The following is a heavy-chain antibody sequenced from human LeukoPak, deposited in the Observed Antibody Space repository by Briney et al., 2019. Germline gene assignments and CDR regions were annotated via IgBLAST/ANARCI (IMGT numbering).Heavy chain of an antibody. J-gene: IGHJ4*02. Sequence: ASVKVSCKASGYTFTGYYMHWVRQAPGQGLEWMGWISAYNGNTNYAQKLQGRVTMTTDTSTSTAYMELRSLRSDDTAVYYCASSPPSSLYYFDYWGQGTLVTVSS. CDR1: GYTFTGYY. CDR2: ISAYNGNT. CDR3: ASSPPSSLYYFDY. V-gene: IGHV1-18*04.